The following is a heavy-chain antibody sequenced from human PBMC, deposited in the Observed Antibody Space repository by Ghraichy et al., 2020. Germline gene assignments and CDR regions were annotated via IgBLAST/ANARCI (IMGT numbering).Heavy chain of an antibody. Sequence: GGSLRLSCAASGFTFSSYWMSWVRQAPGKGLEWVANIKQDGSEKYYVDSVKGRFTISRDNAKNSLYLQMNSLSAEDTAVYYCARESGSSSWYEDYWGQGTLVTVSS. CDR1: GFTFSSYW. CDR2: IKQDGSEK. CDR3: ARESGSSSWYEDY. V-gene: IGHV3-7*01. D-gene: IGHD6-13*01. J-gene: IGHJ4*02.